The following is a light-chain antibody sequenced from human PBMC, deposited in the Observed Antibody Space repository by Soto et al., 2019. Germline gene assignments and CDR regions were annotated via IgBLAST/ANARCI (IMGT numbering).Light chain of an antibody. V-gene: IGLV2-14*01. J-gene: IGLJ2*01. CDR3: SSYSTTSSPHVL. CDR2: EVT. CDR1: RSDVGRYNY. Sequence: QSALTQPASVSGSPGQSITISCTGTRSDVGRYNYVSWNQQHPGKAPKLLIYEVTYRPSGVSTRFSASKSGSTASLTISGIQAEDEADYYCSSYSTTSSPHVLFGGGTKLTVL.